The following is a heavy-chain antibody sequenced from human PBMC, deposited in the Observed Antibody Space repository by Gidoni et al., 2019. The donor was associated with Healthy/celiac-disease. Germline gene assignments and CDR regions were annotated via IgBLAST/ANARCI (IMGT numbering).Heavy chain of an antibody. D-gene: IGHD2-15*01. Sequence: QVQLVQSGAEVKKPGSSVKVSCKAHGGPFSSYAISWVRQAPGQGLECMVGIIPIFGTANYAHKFQGRVTITADESTSTAYMELSSLRSEDTAVYYCARGAVVTPSPTFDYWVQGTLVTVSS. V-gene: IGHV1-69*01. CDR3: ARGAVVTPSPTFDY. CDR1: GGPFSSYA. CDR2: IIPIFGTA. J-gene: IGHJ4*02.